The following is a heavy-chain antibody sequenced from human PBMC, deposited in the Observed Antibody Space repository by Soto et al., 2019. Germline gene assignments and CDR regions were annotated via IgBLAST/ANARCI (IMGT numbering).Heavy chain of an antibody. Sequence: QVQLVQSGAKVKKPGASVKVSCKASGYTFTSYDINWVRQATGQGLEWMGWMNPNSGNTGYAQKFQGRVTMTRNTSISTAYMELSSLRSEDTAVYYCARVNYDFWSGRHNWFDPWGQGTLVTVSS. CDR3: ARVNYDFWSGRHNWFDP. D-gene: IGHD3-3*01. J-gene: IGHJ5*02. CDR2: MNPNSGNT. V-gene: IGHV1-8*01. CDR1: GYTFTSYD.